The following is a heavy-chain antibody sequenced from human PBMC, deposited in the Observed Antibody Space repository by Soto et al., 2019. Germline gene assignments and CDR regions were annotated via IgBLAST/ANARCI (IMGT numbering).Heavy chain of an antibody. CDR3: ARDRYYDSSCMDV. J-gene: IGHJ6*01. Sequence: QVQLVQSGAEVRTPGASVKVSCKASGYTFSTYYMHWVRQAPGQGLEWMGIINPSGGSTDYAQKFQGRVTMTSDTSTSTVYMDLSSLRSEDTAVYYCARDRYYDSSCMDVWGQGTTVTVSS. CDR1: GYTFSTYY. CDR2: INPSGGST. D-gene: IGHD3-22*01. V-gene: IGHV1-46*01.